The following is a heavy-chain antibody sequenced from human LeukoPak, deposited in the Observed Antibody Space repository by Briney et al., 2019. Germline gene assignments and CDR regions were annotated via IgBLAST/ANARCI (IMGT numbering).Heavy chain of an antibody. D-gene: IGHD3-16*01. Sequence: SQTLSLTCTVSGGSISSGNYYWGWIRQPPGKGLEWIGSIYYSGNTYYNPSLKSRVTISVDTSKNQFSLKLSSVTAADTAVYYCARDAKSYDYVWGSLRGNWFDPWGQGTLVTVSS. CDR1: GGSISSGNYY. J-gene: IGHJ5*02. CDR3: ARDAKSYDYVWGSLRGNWFDP. V-gene: IGHV4-39*02. CDR2: IYYSGNT.